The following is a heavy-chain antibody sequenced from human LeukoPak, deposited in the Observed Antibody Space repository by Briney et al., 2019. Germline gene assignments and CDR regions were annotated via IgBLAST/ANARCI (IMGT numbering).Heavy chain of an antibody. CDR1: GFTFSSYG. V-gene: IGHV3-30*18. CDR2: ISNDGSNK. D-gene: IGHD5-12*01. Sequence: PGRSLRLSCAASGFTFSSYGMQWFRQAPDKGLEWEAAISNDGSNKYYADSVKGRFTMSRDNSKNTLYLQMNSLRAEDTAVYYCAKVDIVATIDAGRLVDYWGQGTLVTVSS. J-gene: IGHJ4*02. CDR3: AKVDIVATIDAGRLVDY.